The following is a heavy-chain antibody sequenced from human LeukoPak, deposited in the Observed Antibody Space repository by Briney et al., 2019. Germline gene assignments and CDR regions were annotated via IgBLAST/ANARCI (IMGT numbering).Heavy chain of an antibody. CDR3: ARVNSGSYDGLDY. D-gene: IGHD1-26*01. J-gene: IGHJ4*02. V-gene: IGHV4-39*07. CDR2: IYYSGST. CDR1: GGSISSSSYY. Sequence: SETLSLTCSVSGGSISSSSYYWGWIRQPPGKGLEWIGSIYYSGSTYYNPSLKSRVIISVDTSKNQFSLKLSSVTAADTAVYYCARVNSGSYDGLDYWGQGTLVTVSS.